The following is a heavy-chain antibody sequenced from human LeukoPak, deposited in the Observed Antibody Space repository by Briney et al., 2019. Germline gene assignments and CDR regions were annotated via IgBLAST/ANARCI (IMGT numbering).Heavy chain of an antibody. CDR3: ARALRGPHRAFDI. J-gene: IGHJ3*02. CDR2: IYYSGST. CDR1: GGSISSGDYY. D-gene: IGHD5/OR15-5a*01. Sequence: SQTLSLTCTVSGGSISSGDYYWSWIRQPPGKGLAWIGYIYYSGSTYYNPSLKSRVTISVDTSKNQFSLKLSSVTAADTAVYYCARALRGPHRAFDIWGQGTMVTVSS. V-gene: IGHV4-30-4*08.